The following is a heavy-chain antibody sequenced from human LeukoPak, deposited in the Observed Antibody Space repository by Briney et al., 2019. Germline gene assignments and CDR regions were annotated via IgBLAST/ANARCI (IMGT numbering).Heavy chain of an antibody. V-gene: IGHV1-46*01. CDR1: GYTFTSYY. D-gene: IGHD2-15*01. Sequence: ASGKVSCKASGYTFTSYYMHWVRQAPGQGLEWMGIINPSGGSTSYAQKFQGRVTMTRDTSTSTVYMELSSLRSEDTAVYYCARDHSDCSGGSCYSQADCWGQGTLVTVSS. CDR3: ARDHSDCSGGSCYSQADC. J-gene: IGHJ4*02. CDR2: INPSGGST.